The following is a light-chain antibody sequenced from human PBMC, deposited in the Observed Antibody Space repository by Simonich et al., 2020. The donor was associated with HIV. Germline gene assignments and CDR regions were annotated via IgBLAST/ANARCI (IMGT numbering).Light chain of an antibody. CDR3: QQYNSYSRT. CDR2: KAS. V-gene: IGKV1-5*03. Sequence: DIQMTQSPSTLSASVGDRVTITCLASQSISSWLAWYKQKPGKAPKLLIYKASSLESGVPSRFSGSGSGTEFTLTISSLQPDDFATYYCQQYNSYSRTFGQGTKVEIK. CDR1: QSISSW. J-gene: IGKJ1*01.